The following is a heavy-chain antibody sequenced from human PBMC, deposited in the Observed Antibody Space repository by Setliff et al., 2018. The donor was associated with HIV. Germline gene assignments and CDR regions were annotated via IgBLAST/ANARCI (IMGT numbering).Heavy chain of an antibody. V-gene: IGHV4-39*01. Sequence: LSLTCTVSGGSASNSRYYWAWIRQPPGKGLEYIGSIYYNEKTYYSPSLKSRVTISIDTSKNQFSLNLTSVAAADSAVYYCASRVYYYDSNNFLREEGFDPWGQGTLVTVSS. CDR2: IYYNEKT. D-gene: IGHD3-22*01. CDR1: GGSASNSRYY. CDR3: ASRVYYYDSNNFLREEGFDP. J-gene: IGHJ5*02.